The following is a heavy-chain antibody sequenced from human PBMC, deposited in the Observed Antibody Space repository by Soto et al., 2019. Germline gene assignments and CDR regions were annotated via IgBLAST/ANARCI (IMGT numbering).Heavy chain of an antibody. D-gene: IGHD3-9*01. CDR1: GGTFSSYA. CDR3: ARTYYDILTGYSYYYGMDV. Sequence: QVQLVQSGAEVQKPGSSVKVSCKASGGTFSSYAISWVRQAPGQGLEWMGGIIPIFGTANYAQKFQGRVTITADEATSTAYMELSSLRSADTAVYYCARTYYDILTGYSYYYGMDVWGQGTTVTVSS. J-gene: IGHJ6*02. CDR2: IIPIFGTA. V-gene: IGHV1-69*01.